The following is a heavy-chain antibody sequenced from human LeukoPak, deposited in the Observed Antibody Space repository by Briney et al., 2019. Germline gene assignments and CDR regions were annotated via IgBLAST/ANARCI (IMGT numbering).Heavy chain of an antibody. D-gene: IGHD3-9*01. CDR1: GGTFSSYA. J-gene: IGHJ3*02. CDR3: AATYYGILTGYYFGTFDI. V-gene: IGHV1-69*13. Sequence: ASVKVSCKASGGTFSSYAISWVRQAPGQGLEWMGGIIPIFGTANYAQKFQGRVTITADESTSTAYMELSSLRSEDTAVYYCAATYYGILTGYYFGTFDIWGQGTMVTVSS. CDR2: IIPIFGTA.